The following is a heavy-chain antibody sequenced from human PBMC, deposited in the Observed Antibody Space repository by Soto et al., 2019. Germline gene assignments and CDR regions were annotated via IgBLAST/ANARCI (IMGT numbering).Heavy chain of an antibody. V-gene: IGHV4-31*03. CDR3: ARILIIGTTRGSYFDY. J-gene: IGHJ4*02. CDR1: GGSLSSGAYY. Sequence: PSETLSLTCTVSGGSLSSGAYYWSWIRQHPGKGLEWIGYIYYSGSTYYNPSLESRVTLSVDTSTKQFSLKVSSVTAADTAVYYCARILIIGTTRGSYFDYWGQGTLVTVSS. D-gene: IGHD1-20*01. CDR2: IYYSGST.